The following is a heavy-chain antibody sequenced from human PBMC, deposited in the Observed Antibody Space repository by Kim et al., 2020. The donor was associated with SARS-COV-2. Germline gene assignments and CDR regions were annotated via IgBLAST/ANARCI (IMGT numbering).Heavy chain of an antibody. J-gene: IGHJ4*02. D-gene: IGHD3-22*01. CDR2: ISYDGSNK. CDR3: AKDGYNYYDSSGYARALPTDY. Sequence: GGSLRLSCAASGFTFSSYGMHWVRQAPGKGLEWVAVISYDGSNKYYADSVKGRFTISRDNSKNTLYLQMNSLRAEDTAVYYCAKDGYNYYDSSGYARALPTDYWGQGTLVTVSS. CDR1: GFTFSSYG. V-gene: IGHV3-30*18.